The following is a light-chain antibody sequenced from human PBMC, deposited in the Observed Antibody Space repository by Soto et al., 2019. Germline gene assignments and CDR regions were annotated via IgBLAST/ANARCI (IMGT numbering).Light chain of an antibody. V-gene: IGKV3-20*01. J-gene: IGKJ1*01. CDR1: QSVSSYS. CDR3: QQYGNSPRT. Sequence: ENVLTQSPGTLSLSPGERATLSCRASQSVSSYSLAWYQQKPGQAPRLVMYGASNRATGIPDRFSGSGSGTDFTLTISRLEPEDFAVYYCQQYGNSPRTFGQGTKVDIK. CDR2: GAS.